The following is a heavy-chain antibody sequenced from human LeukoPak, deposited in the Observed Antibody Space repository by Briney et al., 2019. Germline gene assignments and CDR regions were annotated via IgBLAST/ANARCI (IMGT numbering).Heavy chain of an antibody. CDR3: ARGVDGYQYYFDY. V-gene: IGHV1-2*02. Sequence: ASAKVSCKASGYTFTGYYMHWVRQAPGQGLEWMGWINPNSGGTNYAQKFQGRVTMTRDTSISTAYMELSRLRSDGTAVYYCARGVDGYQYYFDYWGQGTLVTVSS. CDR2: INPNSGGT. J-gene: IGHJ4*02. D-gene: IGHD5-24*01. CDR1: GYTFTGYY.